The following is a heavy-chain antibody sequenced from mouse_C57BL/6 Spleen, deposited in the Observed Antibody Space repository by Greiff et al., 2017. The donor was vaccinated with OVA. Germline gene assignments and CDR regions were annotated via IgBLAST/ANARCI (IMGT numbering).Heavy chain of an antibody. CDR3: TRGGTGGFDY. V-gene: IGHV6-6*01. Sequence: EVQLQESGGGLVQPGGSMKLSCAASRFTFSDAWMDWVRQSPEKGLEWVAEIRNKANNHATYYAESVKGRFTISRDDSKSSIYLQMNSLRAEDTGIYYCTRGGTGGFDYWGQGTTLTVSS. CDR1: RFTFSDAW. J-gene: IGHJ2*01. CDR2: IRNKANNHAT. D-gene: IGHD4-1*01.